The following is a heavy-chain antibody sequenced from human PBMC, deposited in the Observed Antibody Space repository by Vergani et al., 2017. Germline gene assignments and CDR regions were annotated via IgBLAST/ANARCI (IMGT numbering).Heavy chain of an antibody. CDR3: AXDGLGKSKQWPLRSVYYCMDV. Sequence: QVQLVESGGGVVQPGRSLRLSCAASGFTFSSYGMHWVRQAPGKGLEGVAVIRYDGSNKYYADSVKGRFTISRDNSKNTLYLQMNSLRAEDTAVYYCAXDGLGKSKQWPLRSVYYCMDVWGQGTTVTVSS. CDR1: GFTFSSYG. J-gene: IGHJ6*02. CDR2: IRYDGSNK. D-gene: IGHD6-19*01. V-gene: IGHV3-33*01.